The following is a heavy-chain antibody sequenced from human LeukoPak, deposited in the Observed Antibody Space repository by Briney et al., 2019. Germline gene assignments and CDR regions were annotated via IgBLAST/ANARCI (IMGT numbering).Heavy chain of an antibody. CDR1: GYTFTSYY. Sequence: ASVSVSCKASGYTFTSYYMHWVRQAPGQGLEWMGLINPSGGSTNYAQKFQGRVTMTRDTSTSTAYMELSSLRSEDTAVYYCARDTPVVVPAAIRGGIYYYGMDVWGQGTTVTVSS. J-gene: IGHJ6*02. CDR2: INPSGGST. CDR3: ARDTPVVVPAAIRGGIYYYGMDV. D-gene: IGHD2-2*01. V-gene: IGHV1-46*01.